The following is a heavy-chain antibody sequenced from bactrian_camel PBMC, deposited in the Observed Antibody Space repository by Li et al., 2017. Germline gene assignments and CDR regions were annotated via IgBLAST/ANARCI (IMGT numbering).Heavy chain of an antibody. J-gene: IGHJ4*01. CDR1: RASYTSC. CDR3: ATPRWVVAGSISSAS. Sequence: HVQLVESGGGSVQAGGSLRLSCAASRASYTSCMGWFRQAPGKGLEWVSSIYGDGSATYCADSVKGRFTISRDNAKNTLYLQMNSLKPEDSAMYYCATPRWVVAGSISSASGAGGPRSPSP. V-gene: IGHV3-2*01. D-gene: IGHD6*01. CDR2: IYGDGSAT.